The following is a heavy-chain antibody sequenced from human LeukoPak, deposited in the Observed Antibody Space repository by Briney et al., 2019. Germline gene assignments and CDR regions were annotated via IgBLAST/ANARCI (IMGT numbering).Heavy chain of an antibody. Sequence: GGSLRLSCSASGFSVGDYAMSWVRQAPGKGLEWVGFIRSKRYGGTADYAASVEGRFAISRDDSKNIAYLQMNSLKSEDTAVYYCTRGLEGFTAYDDYWGQGTLVTVSS. V-gene: IGHV3-49*04. CDR3: TRGLEGFTAYDDY. J-gene: IGHJ4*02. CDR2: IRSKRYGGTA. D-gene: IGHD5-12*01. CDR1: GFSVGDYA.